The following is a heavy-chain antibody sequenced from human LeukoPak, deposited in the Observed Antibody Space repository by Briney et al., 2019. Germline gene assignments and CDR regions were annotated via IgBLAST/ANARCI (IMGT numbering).Heavy chain of an antibody. V-gene: IGHV5-10-1*01. D-gene: IGHD3-9*01. Sequence: GESLRISCKGSGYSFTSYWISWVRQMPGKGLEWMGRIDPSDSYTNYSPSFQGHVTISADKPMSTAYLQWSSLKASDTAMYYCARHGRYFDWTVGGWGQGTLVTVSS. J-gene: IGHJ4*02. CDR3: ARHGRYFDWTVGG. CDR1: GYSFTSYW. CDR2: IDPSDSYT.